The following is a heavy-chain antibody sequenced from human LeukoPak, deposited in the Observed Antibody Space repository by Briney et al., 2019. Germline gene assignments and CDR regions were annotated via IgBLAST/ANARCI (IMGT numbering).Heavy chain of an antibody. CDR3: AKAGESCYYYYNGMDV. D-gene: IGHD2-21*01. V-gene: IGHV3-7*03. Sequence: AGGSLRLSCAASGFTFSSYWMSWVRQAPGKGLEWVANIKQDGSEKYYVDSVKGRFTISRDNAKNSLYLQMNSLRAEDTALYYCAKAGESCYYYYNGMDVWGQGTTVTVSS. J-gene: IGHJ6*02. CDR2: IKQDGSEK. CDR1: GFTFSSYW.